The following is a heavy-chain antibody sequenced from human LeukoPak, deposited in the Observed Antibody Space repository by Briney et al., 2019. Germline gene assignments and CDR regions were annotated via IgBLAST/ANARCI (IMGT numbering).Heavy chain of an antibody. CDR3: ARDRKYYDFWSGYYYYYYYMDV. CDR2: IYYSGST. V-gene: IGHV4-39*07. D-gene: IGHD3-3*01. J-gene: IGHJ6*03. CDR1: GGSISSSSYY. Sequence: SETLSLTCTVSGGSISSSSYYWGWIRQPPGKGLEWIGSIYYSGSTYYNPSLKSRVTISVDTSKNQFSLKLSSVTAADTAVYYCARDRKYYDFWSGYYYYYYYMDVWGKGTTVTVSS.